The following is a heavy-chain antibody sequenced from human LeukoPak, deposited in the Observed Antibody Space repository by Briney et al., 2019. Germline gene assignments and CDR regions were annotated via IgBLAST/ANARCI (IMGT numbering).Heavy chain of an antibody. D-gene: IGHD6-19*01. J-gene: IGHJ6*02. CDR3: ARVMTSGRGWYYDDYYYGMDA. CDR2: IYYSGST. V-gene: IGHV4-59*01. CDR1: GGSFSSYY. Sequence: SETLSLTCAVYGGSFSSYYWSWIRQPPGKGLEWIGHIYYSGSTNYNPSLKSRVTISVDTSKNQFSLKLSSVTAADTAVYYCARVMTSGRGWYYDDYYYGMDAWGQGTTVTVSS.